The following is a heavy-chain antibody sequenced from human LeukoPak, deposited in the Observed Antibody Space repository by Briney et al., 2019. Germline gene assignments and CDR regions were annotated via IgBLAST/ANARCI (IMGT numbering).Heavy chain of an antibody. J-gene: IGHJ4*02. Sequence: SETLSLTCTVSGGSISSYYWSWIRHPAGKGLEWIGRIYTSGSTNYNPSLKSRVTMSVDTSKNQFSLKLSSVTAADTAVYYCARYGCSGGSCYVDYWGQGTLVTVSS. CDR3: ARYGCSGGSCYVDY. D-gene: IGHD2-15*01. CDR1: GGSISSYY. CDR2: IYTSGST. V-gene: IGHV4-4*07.